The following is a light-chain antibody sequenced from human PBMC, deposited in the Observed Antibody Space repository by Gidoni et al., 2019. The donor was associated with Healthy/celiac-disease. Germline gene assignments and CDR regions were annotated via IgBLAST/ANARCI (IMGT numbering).Light chain of an antibody. CDR3: CSYAGSSTHVV. CDR2: EGS. Sequence: QSALPQPASVSWSPGQSITISCTGTSSDVGSYNLVSWYQQHPGKAPKLMIYEGSKRPSGVSNRFSGSKSGNTASLTISGLQAEDEADYYCCSYAGSSTHVVFGGGTKLTVL. CDR1: SSDVGSYNL. V-gene: IGLV2-23*01. J-gene: IGLJ2*01.